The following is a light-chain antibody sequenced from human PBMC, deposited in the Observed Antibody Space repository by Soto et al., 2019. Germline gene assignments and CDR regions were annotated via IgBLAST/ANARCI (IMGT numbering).Light chain of an antibody. CDR1: QSLLNSDGKTY. J-gene: IGKJ4*01. V-gene: IGKV2D-29*01. CDR2: EVS. Sequence: DIVMTHTPLSLSVTPGQPASVSCKSSQSLLNSDGKTYLYWFLQWPGQPPQLLIYEVSNRFSGVPDRVSGSGSGTDYTLKSSRVEAEYVGVYYCMQSIRFPLTFGGGTKVRIK. CDR3: MQSIRFPLT.